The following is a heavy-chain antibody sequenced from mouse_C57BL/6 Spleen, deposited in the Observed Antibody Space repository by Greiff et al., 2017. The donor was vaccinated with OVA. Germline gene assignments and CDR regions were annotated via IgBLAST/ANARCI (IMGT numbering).Heavy chain of an antibody. CDR2: IDPETGGT. CDR1: GYTFTDYE. J-gene: IGHJ3*01. Sequence: QVQLQQSGAELVRPGASVTLSCKASGYTFTDYEMHWVKQTPVHGLEWIGAIDPETGGTAYNQKFKGKAILTADKSSSTAYMELRSLTSEDSAVYYCTRGYGSSSFAYWGQGTLVTVSA. D-gene: IGHD1-1*01. V-gene: IGHV1-15*01. CDR3: TRGYGSSSFAY.